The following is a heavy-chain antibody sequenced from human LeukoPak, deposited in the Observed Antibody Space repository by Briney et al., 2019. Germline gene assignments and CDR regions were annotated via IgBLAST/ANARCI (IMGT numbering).Heavy chain of an antibody. V-gene: IGHV3-21*01. CDR2: ISTSSSYM. J-gene: IGHJ4*02. D-gene: IGHD4-17*01. CDR3: ARTDGDYDY. Sequence: GGSLRLSCAASGFTFRSYKMNWVRQAPGKGLEWVSSISTSSSYMYYADSVKGRFTTSRDNAKNSLYLQMNSLRPEDTAVYYCARTDGDYDYWGQGTLVTVSS. CDR1: GFTFRSYK.